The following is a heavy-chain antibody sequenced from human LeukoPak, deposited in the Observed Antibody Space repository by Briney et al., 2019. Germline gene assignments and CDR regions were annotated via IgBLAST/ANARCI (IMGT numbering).Heavy chain of an antibody. J-gene: IGHJ4*02. D-gene: IGHD2-2*01. CDR2: IYYSGST. V-gene: IGHV4-59*01. CDR1: GDSMSNYY. CDR3: ARSVVLYYFDY. Sequence: PSETLSLTCTVSGDSMSNYYWSSIRQPPGKGLEWIGYIYYSGSTSYNPSLKSRVTISEDTSKNQFSLKLSSVTAADTAVYYCARSVVLYYFDYWGQGTLVTVSS.